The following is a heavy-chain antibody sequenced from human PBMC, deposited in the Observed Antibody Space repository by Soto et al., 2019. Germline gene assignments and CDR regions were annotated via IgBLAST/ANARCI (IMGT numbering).Heavy chain of an antibody. D-gene: IGHD1-26*01. CDR2: ISAYNGNT. CDR3: ARIIYSGSYTDAFDI. CDR1: GYTFTSYG. J-gene: IGHJ3*02. V-gene: IGHV1-18*01. Sequence: ASVKVSCKASGYTFTSYGISWVRQAPGQGLEWMGWISAYNGNTNYAQKLQGRVTMTTDTSTSTAYMELRSLRSDDTAVYYCARIIYSGSYTDAFDIWGQGTMVPVSS.